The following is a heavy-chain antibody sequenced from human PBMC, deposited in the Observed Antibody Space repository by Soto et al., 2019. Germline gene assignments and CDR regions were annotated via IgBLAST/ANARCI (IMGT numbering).Heavy chain of an antibody. J-gene: IGHJ6*02. D-gene: IGHD2-2*01. CDR2: INPSGGDT. V-gene: IGHV1-46*01. Sequence: ASVKVSCKASGFAFITYYMHWVRKAPGQGLEWVGTINPSGGDTSYAEKFQGRITMTRDTSTNTLYMEISSLRSEDTAIYYCARGRYCSSTSCRNYYYYYGMDVWDQGTTVTVSS. CDR1: GFAFITYY. CDR3: ARGRYCSSTSCRNYYYYYGMDV.